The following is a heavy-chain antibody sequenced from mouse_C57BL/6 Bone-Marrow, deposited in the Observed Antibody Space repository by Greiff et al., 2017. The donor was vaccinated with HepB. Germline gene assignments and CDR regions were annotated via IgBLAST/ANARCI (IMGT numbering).Heavy chain of an antibody. Sequence: VQLQQPGAELVMPGASVKLSCKASGYTFTSYWMHWVKQRPGQGLEWIGEIDPSDSYTNYNQKFKGKSTLTVDKSSSTAYMKLSSLTSEDSAVYYCAREDYSNPFDYWGQGTTLTVCS. CDR1: GYTFTSYW. CDR3: AREDYSNPFDY. CDR2: IDPSDSYT. V-gene: IGHV1-69*01. J-gene: IGHJ2*01. D-gene: IGHD2-5*01.